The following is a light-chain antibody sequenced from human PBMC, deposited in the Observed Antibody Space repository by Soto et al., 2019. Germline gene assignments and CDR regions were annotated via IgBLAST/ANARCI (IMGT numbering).Light chain of an antibody. CDR3: QQRCDWPLT. J-gene: IGKJ4*01. V-gene: IGKV3-15*01. CDR1: ESVSTN. Sequence: EIEMTQSPATLSLAPGERVTLSCRASESVSTNLAWYQQKAGQAPRLLIYGASTRATGIPARFSGSGSGTEFTLTISSLQSEDFAVYYCQQRCDWPLTFGGGTKVDIK. CDR2: GAS.